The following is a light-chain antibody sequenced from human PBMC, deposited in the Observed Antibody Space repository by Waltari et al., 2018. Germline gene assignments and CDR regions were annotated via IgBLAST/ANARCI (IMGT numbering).Light chain of an antibody. V-gene: IGKV4-1*01. CDR1: QRVLFSTNNRNY. Sequence: IVMTQSTDSLAVSLGERATIHCTSSQRVLFSTNNRNYLAWYQQKTGQPPQLLFYWESTQESGVPDRFSGSGAGTDFTLTISSLQAQDVAVYYCQQYRSTLWTFGQGTSVESK. CDR3: QQYRSTLWT. CDR2: WES. J-gene: IGKJ1*01.